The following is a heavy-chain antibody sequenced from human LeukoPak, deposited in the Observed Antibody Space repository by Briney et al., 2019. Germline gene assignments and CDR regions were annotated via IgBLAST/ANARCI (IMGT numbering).Heavy chain of an antibody. CDR3: ARVSRGIISLTTYYSYYYMDV. D-gene: IGHD3-10*01. V-gene: IGHV3-53*01. J-gene: IGHJ6*03. Sequence: LAGGSLRLSCAASGFSVNRNSMSWVRQAPGKGLEWVSVLYGGYRRDYADSVKGRFTISSDNSKNTLYLQMNSLRAEDTALYYCARVSRGIISLTTYYSYYYMDVWGKGTTVTVSS. CDR2: LYGGYRR. CDR1: GFSVNRNS.